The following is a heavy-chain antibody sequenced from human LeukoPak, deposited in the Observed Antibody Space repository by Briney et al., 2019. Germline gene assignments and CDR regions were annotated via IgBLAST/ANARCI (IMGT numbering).Heavy chain of an antibody. D-gene: IGHD2-2*01. CDR3: AREWGLYCSSTSCYYYYYGMDV. J-gene: IGHJ6*02. V-gene: IGHV1-18*01. Sequence: ASVKVSCKASGYTFTSYGISWVRQAPGQGLEWMGCIGVYNGNTNYAQKLQGRVTTTTDTSTSTAYMELRSLRSDDTAVYYCAREWGLYCSSTSCYYYYYGMDVWGQGTTVTVSS. CDR1: GYTFTSYG. CDR2: IGVYNGNT.